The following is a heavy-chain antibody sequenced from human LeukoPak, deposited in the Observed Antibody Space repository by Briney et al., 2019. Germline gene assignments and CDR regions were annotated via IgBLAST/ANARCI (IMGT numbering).Heavy chain of an antibody. CDR2: IYYSGST. V-gene: IGHV4-39*01. J-gene: IGHJ4*02. Sequence: SETLSLTCTVSGGSISSSSYYWGWIRQPPGKGLEWIGSIYYSGSTYYNPSLKSRVTISVDTSKNQFSLKLSSVTAADTAVYYCARLNIAARPEDYWGQGTLVTVSP. CDR3: ARLNIAARPEDY. D-gene: IGHD6-6*01. CDR1: GGSISSSSYY.